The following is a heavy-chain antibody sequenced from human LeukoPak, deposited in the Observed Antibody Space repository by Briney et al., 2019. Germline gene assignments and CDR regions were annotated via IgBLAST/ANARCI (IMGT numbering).Heavy chain of an antibody. CDR2: IKQAGSEN. D-gene: IGHD3-16*01. Sequence: PGGSLRLSCAATGFMFSSYWMTWVRQAPGKGLEGVANIKQAGSENYYVGYVNGRFTVSQDNAKNSLYLQIDSLRGEDTAVYYCARVRGDFHFDFWARGTLVTVSS. J-gene: IGHJ4*02. V-gene: IGHV3-7*01. CDR1: GFMFSSYW. CDR3: ARVRGDFHFDF.